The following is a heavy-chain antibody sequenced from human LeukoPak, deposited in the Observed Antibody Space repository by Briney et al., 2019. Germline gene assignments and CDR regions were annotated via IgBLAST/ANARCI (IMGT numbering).Heavy chain of an antibody. CDR3: ARDKIYDFWSGHNFDY. CDR1: GFIFSSYG. CDR2: IWYDGTNK. J-gene: IGHJ4*02. V-gene: IGHV3-33*01. D-gene: IGHD3-3*01. Sequence: GGSLRLSCVASGFIFSSYGMHRVRQAPGKGLEWVAVIWYDGTNKYYGDSVKGRFTISRDNSKNTLYLQINRLRVEDTAVYYCARDKIYDFWSGHNFDYWGQGTLVTVSS.